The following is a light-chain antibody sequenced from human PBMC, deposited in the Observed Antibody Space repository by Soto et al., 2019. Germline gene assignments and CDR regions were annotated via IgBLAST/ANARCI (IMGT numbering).Light chain of an antibody. CDR2: GAS. Sequence: EIVMTPSPATLSVSPVERVSLSCRASQNIHDKLAWYQQKPGQAPRLLIYGASTRATGIPARFSGSGSGTEFTLTISSLQSEDFAVYYCQQYNNWPPITFGQGTRLEIK. CDR1: QNIHDK. J-gene: IGKJ5*01. V-gene: IGKV3-15*01. CDR3: QQYNNWPPIT.